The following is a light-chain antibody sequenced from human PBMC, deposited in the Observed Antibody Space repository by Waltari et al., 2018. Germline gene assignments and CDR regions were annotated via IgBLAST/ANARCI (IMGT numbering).Light chain of an antibody. CDR3: AAWEDRLGGYL. CDR1: SPNTGREN. V-gene: IGLV1-47*01. J-gene: IGLJ1*01. Sequence: QCVLTPRPSVSGTAGQRTTISCSGRSPNTGRENLYWYHQLPGAAPKLLIYKNTQRPSGVPDRFSGSKSGTSASLAISGLRSEDETDYYCAAWEDRLGGYLFGTGTKVTVL. CDR2: KNT.